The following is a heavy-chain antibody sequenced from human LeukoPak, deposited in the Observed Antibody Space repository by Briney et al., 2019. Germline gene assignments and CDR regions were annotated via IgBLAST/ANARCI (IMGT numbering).Heavy chain of an antibody. D-gene: IGHD3-10*01. CDR3: ARAMVRGVIAVDY. V-gene: IGHV1-3*01. J-gene: IGHJ4*02. CDR2: INPGNGDT. CDR1: GYTFTNYA. Sequence: GASVKVSCKGSGYTFTNYAVHWVRQAPGQRLEWLGWINPGNGDTKYSQNFQGRVTVTSDTSAATAYVELNSLTSEDTAVYYCARAMVRGVIAVDYWGQGTLVTVSS.